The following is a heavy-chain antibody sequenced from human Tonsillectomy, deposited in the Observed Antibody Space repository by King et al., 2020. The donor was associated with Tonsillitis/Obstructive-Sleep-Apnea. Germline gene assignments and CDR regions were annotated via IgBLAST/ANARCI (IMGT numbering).Heavy chain of an antibody. D-gene: IGHD1-26*01. V-gene: IGHV3-74*01. CDR3: ARDLGGRYAPCFDY. CDR2: IKSDGSST. CDR1: GFTFSSYW. Sequence: VQLVESGGGLVQPGGSLRLSCAASGFTFSSYWMHWVRQAPGKGLVWVSRIKSDGSSTSYADSVKGRFTIYRDNAKNTLYLQMNSVRVEDTAVYYCARDLGGRYAPCFDYWGQGTLVTVSS. J-gene: IGHJ4*02.